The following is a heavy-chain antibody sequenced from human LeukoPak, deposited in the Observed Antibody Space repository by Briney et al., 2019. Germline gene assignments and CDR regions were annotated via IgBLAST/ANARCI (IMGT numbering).Heavy chain of an antibody. CDR3: AKKRGPFMVSPDFDS. V-gene: IGHV3-23*01. CDR2: IVGSGGST. Sequence: PGGSLRLSCAASGFTFSSYAMSWVRQAPGKGLEWVSGIVGSGGSTYYADSVKGRFTISRDNSKNTLYLQMNSLRAEDTAVYYCAKKRGPFMVSPDFDSWGQGTLVTVSS. D-gene: IGHD3-10*01. J-gene: IGHJ4*02. CDR1: GFTFSSYA.